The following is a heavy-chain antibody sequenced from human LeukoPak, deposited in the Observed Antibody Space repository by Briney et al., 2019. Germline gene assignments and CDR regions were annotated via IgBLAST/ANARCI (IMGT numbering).Heavy chain of an antibody. CDR3: ARRDIAVAAHGGFDY. V-gene: IGHV5-51*01. D-gene: IGHD6-19*01. CDR2: IYPGDSDT. J-gene: IGHJ4*02. CDR1: GYSFTSYW. Sequence: GESLKISCKGSGYSFTSYWIGWVRQMPGKGLEWMGIIYPGDSDTRYSPSFQGQVTISADKSISTAYLQRSSLKASDTAVYYCARRDIAVAAHGGFDYWGQGTLVTVSS.